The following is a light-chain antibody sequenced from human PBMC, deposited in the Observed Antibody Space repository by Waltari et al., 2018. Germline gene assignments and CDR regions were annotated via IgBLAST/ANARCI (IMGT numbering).Light chain of an antibody. CDR2: VVT. CDR1: SSDVGNYNL. V-gene: IGLV2-23*02. CDR3: CSYAGHSTYV. Sequence: QSALTQPASVSGSPGQSIPISCTGTSSDVGNYNLSSWYQQHPGKAPKLMIYVVTQRPSGVSNRFSGSKSGNTASLTISGLQPEDETDYYCCSYAGHSTYVFGTGTKVTAL. J-gene: IGLJ1*01.